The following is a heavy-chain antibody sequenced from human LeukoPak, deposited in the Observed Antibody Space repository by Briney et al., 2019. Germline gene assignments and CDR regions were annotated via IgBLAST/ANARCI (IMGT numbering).Heavy chain of an antibody. J-gene: IGHJ4*02. Sequence: GGSLRLSCAASGFAFSSQAMGWVRQPPGKGLEWVSAINGGGYGTYYADSVRGRFTIYRDNSKNTLYLQMNSLRAEDTAVYYCAKNGFAASGSGFPGDHWGQGTLVTVSS. CDR1: GFAFSSQA. CDR2: INGGGYGT. V-gene: IGHV3-23*01. CDR3: AKNGFAASGSGFPGDH. D-gene: IGHD1-26*01.